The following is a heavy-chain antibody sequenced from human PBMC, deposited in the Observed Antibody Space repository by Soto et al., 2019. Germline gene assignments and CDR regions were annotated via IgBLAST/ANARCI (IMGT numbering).Heavy chain of an antibody. CDR1: GFTFSSYA. Sequence: GGSLRLSCAASGFTFSSYAMSWVRQAPGKGLEWVSAISGSGGSTYYADSVKGRFTISRDNSKNTLYLQMNSLRAEDTAVYYCARGTFRQQLFSYWGQGTLVTVSS. D-gene: IGHD6-13*01. CDR2: ISGSGGST. V-gene: IGHV3-23*01. CDR3: ARGTFRQQLFSY. J-gene: IGHJ4*02.